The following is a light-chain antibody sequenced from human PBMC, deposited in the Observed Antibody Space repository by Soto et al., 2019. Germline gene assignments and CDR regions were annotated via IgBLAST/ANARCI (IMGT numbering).Light chain of an antibody. CDR1: SSDVGSYNL. CDR3: CSYARYSTYV. CDR2: DVT. Sequence: QSGLTQPASVSGSPGQSITISCTGTSSDVGSYNLVSWYQQHPGKAPKLMIYDVTKRPSGLSNRFSGSKSGNTASLTISELQAEDEGDYYCCSYARYSTYVFGTGTKVNVL. J-gene: IGLJ1*01. V-gene: IGLV2-23*02.